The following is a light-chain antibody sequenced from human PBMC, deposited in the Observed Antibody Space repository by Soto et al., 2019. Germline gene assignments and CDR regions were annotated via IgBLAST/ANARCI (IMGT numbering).Light chain of an antibody. CDR3: EQDYSSPST. Sequence: AIQMTQSPSSLSASVGDRVTITCRASQGIRNDLGWYQQKPGKAPKLLIYATSTLQSGVPSRFSGSGSGTVFTLTITTLQPEVFPIFYCEQDYSSPSTSARGTKVDIK. CDR2: ATS. J-gene: IGKJ3*01. V-gene: IGKV1-6*01. CDR1: QGIRND.